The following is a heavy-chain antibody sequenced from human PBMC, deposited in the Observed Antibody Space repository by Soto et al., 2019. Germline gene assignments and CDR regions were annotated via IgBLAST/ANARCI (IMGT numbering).Heavy chain of an antibody. Sequence: SETLSLTCTVSGGSISSYYWSWIRQPPGKGLEWIGYIYYSGSTNYNPSLKSRVTISVDTSKNQFSLKLSSVTAADTAVYYCARDISPDYSTLGWFVPWGQGPMMTF. CDR3: ARDISPDYSTLGWFVP. V-gene: IGHV4-59*01. CDR2: IYYSGST. D-gene: IGHD4-4*01. J-gene: IGHJ5*02. CDR1: GGSISSYY.